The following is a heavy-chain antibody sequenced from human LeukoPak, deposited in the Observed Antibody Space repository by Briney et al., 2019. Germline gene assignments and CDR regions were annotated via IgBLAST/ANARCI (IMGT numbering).Heavy chain of an antibody. Sequence: LRLSCAASGFTFSSYAMNWVRQAPGKGLEWIGEINHRGSANSNPSLKSRLTISVDTSKNQFSLKRSSVTAADTAVYYCARDDGGNIWGQGTMVTVSS. CDR1: GFTFSSYA. J-gene: IGHJ3*02. CDR3: ARDDGGNI. CDR2: INHRGSA. V-gene: IGHV4-34*01. D-gene: IGHD1-26*01.